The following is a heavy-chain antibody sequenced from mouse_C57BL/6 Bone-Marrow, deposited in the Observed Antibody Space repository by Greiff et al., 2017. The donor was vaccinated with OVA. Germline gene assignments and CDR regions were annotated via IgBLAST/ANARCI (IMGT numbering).Heavy chain of an antibody. Sequence: VQLQQSGPELVKPGASVKISCKASGYSFTDYNMNWVKQSNGKSLEWIGVINPNYGTTSSNQKFKGKATLTVDQATRTACMQHNNLTSEDSAVYYCDFIDYYGSSLYYYAMDCWGQGTSVTVSS. V-gene: IGHV1-39*01. D-gene: IGHD1-1*01. J-gene: IGHJ4*01. CDR1: GYSFTDYN. CDR3: DFIDYYGSSLYYYAMDC. CDR2: INPNYGTT.